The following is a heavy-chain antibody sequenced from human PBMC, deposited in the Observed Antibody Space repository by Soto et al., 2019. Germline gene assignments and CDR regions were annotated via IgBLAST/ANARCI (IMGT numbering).Heavy chain of an antibody. V-gene: IGHV3-64D*06. D-gene: IGHD3-22*01. Sequence: PGGSLRLSCSASGFTFSSYAMHWVRQAPGKGLEYVSAISSNGGSTYYADSVKGRFTISRDNSKNTLYLQMSSLRAEDTAVYYCVKGEWIYDSSGTPDYWGQGTLVTVSS. J-gene: IGHJ4*02. CDR2: ISSNGGST. CDR3: VKGEWIYDSSGTPDY. CDR1: GFTFSSYA.